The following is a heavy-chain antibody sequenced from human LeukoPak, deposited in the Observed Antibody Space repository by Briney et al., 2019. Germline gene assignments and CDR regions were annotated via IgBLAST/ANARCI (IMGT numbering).Heavy chain of an antibody. J-gene: IGHJ4*02. CDR2: ISGSGGST. Sequence: GGSLRLSCAASGFTLSSYAMSWVRRAPGEGLEWVSAISGSGGSTYYADSVKGRFTISRDNSKNTLYLQMNSLRAEDTAVYYCATAGSSSGYLFVGYWGQGTLVTVSS. CDR3: ATAGSSSGYLFVGY. D-gene: IGHD3-22*01. CDR1: GFTLSSYA. V-gene: IGHV3-23*01.